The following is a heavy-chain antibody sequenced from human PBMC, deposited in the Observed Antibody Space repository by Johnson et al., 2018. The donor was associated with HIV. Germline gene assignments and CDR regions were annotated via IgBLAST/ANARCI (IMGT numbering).Heavy chain of an antibody. CDR1: GFTVSRNY. D-gene: IGHD3-3*01. Sequence: VQLVESGGGLVQPGGSLSLSCTASGFTVSRNYMTWVRQAQGSGLEWVSTIYSDVVPYHADPVTGRITTSRDSSKNTVYLQMNSLRVEDTAVYYCARVKGSTIFGVVRPHGAFDIWGQGTMVTGSS. CDR3: ARVKGSTIFGVVRPHGAFDI. J-gene: IGHJ3*02. V-gene: IGHV3-66*01. CDR2: IYSDVVP.